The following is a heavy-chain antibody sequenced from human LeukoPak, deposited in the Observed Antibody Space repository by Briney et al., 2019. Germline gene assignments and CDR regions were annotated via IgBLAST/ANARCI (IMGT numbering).Heavy chain of an antibody. D-gene: IGHD3-22*01. J-gene: IGHJ3*02. V-gene: IGHV1-3*01. CDR1: GYTFTSYA. CDR2: INAGNGNT. Sequence: ASVKVSCKASGYTFTSYAMHWVRQAPGQRLEWMGWINAGNGNTKYSQKFQGRVTITRDTSASTAYMELSSLRSEDTAVYYCASPNYYDSSGYGIPNDAFDIWGQGTMVTVSS. CDR3: ASPNYYDSSGYGIPNDAFDI.